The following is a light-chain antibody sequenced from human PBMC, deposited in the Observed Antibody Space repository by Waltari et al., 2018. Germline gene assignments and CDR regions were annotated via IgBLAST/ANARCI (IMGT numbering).Light chain of an antibody. J-gene: IGKJ3*01. V-gene: IGKV3-11*01. CDR2: DAS. Sequence: TQSPSSLSASVGDRVTITCQASPDISNYLKWYQQKPGQAPRLLICDASNRATGVPARFSGGGSGTDFTLTISSLEPGDFAVYYCQQRSNWPPSFGPGTKVDIK. CDR3: QQRSNWPPS. CDR1: PDISNY.